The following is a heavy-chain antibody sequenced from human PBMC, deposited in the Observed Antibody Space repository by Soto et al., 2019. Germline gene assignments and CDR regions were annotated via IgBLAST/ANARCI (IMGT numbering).Heavy chain of an antibody. V-gene: IGHV4-39*01. CDR2: IYYSGST. Sequence: SETLSLTCTVSGGSISSSSYYWGWIRQPPGKGLEWIGSIYYSGSTYYNPSLKSRVTISVDTSKNQFSLKLSSVTAADTAVYYCAMRTLVAAISGAFDIWGQGTMVTVSS. J-gene: IGHJ3*02. CDR3: AMRTLVAAISGAFDI. CDR1: GGSISSSSYY. D-gene: IGHD2-15*01.